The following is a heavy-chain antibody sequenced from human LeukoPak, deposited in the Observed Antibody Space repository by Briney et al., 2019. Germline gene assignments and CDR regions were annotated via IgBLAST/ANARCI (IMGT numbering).Heavy chain of an antibody. J-gene: IGHJ4*02. D-gene: IGHD2-2*01. V-gene: IGHV3-9*01. Sequence: PGRSLRLSCAASGFIFDDHGMHWVRQAPGKGLEWVSGISWSSGIIGYADSVKGRFTISRDNAKNSLDLQMESLRAEDTAVYYCANQVIPDDYWGQGTLVTVSS. CDR1: GFIFDDHG. CDR3: ANQVIPDDY. CDR2: ISWSSGII.